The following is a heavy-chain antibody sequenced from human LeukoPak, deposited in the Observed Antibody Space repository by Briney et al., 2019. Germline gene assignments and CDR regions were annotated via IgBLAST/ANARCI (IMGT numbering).Heavy chain of an antibody. J-gene: IGHJ2*01. D-gene: IGHD3-10*01. CDR1: EFSVGSNY. Sequence: GGSLRLSCAASEFSVGSNYMTWVRQAPGKGLEWVSLIYSGGSTYYADSVKGRFTISRDNSKNTLYLQMNSLRGEDTAVYYCVRYYTRHSWYFDLWGRGTLVTVSS. V-gene: IGHV3-66*01. CDR3: VRYYTRHSWYFDL. CDR2: IYSGGST.